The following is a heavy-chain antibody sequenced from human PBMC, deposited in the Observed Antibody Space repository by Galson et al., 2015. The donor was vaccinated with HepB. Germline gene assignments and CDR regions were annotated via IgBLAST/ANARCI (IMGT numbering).Heavy chain of an antibody. D-gene: IGHD6-19*01. Sequence: TFGGYYWSWIRQHPGKGLEWIGYIYYSGSTYYNPSLKSRVTISVDTSKNQFSLKLSSVTAADTAVYYCARDNGYSSGWTPFDYWGQGTLVTVSS. CDR2: IYYSGST. CDR3: ARDNGYSSGWTPFDY. CDR1: TFGGYY. J-gene: IGHJ4*02. V-gene: IGHV4-31*02.